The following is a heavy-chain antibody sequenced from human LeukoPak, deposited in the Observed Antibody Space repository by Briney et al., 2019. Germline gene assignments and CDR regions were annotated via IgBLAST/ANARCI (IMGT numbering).Heavy chain of an antibody. J-gene: IGHJ3*02. CDR2: IKQDGSEE. D-gene: IGHD2-15*01. CDR3: ASSKYCSGGTCGAFDI. V-gene: IGHV3-7*01. CDR1: GFTFTSYW. Sequence: GGSLRLSCVASGFTFTSYWMSWVRQAPGKGLEWVAKIKQDGSEENYVDSVKGRFTISRDNSKNTLYLQMNSLRAEDTAVYYCASSKYCSGGTCGAFDIWGQGTMVTVSS.